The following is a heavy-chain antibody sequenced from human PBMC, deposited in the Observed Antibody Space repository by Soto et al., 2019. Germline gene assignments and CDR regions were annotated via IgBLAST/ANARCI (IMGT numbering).Heavy chain of an antibody. CDR3: ARGGGNDPFDS. D-gene: IGHD1-1*01. V-gene: IGHV4-30-2*06. Sequence: QLRLQESGSRVVRTSETLSLTCTVSGGSITYGGFSWSWIRQSPGKGLEWIGYISHLENTYFHPTFKSRLTMSIDRSKNQFSLNLSSVTAADRAGYFCARGGGNDPFDSWGQGVLVSVSS. J-gene: IGHJ4*02. CDR1: GGSITYGGFS. CDR2: ISHLENT.